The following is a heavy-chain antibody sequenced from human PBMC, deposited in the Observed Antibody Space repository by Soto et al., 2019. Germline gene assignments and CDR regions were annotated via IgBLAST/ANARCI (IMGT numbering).Heavy chain of an antibody. CDR3: ASWSSSPREGNWFDP. CDR1: GGTFSSYA. V-gene: IGHV1-69*06. J-gene: IGHJ5*02. CDR2: IIPIFGTA. D-gene: IGHD6-6*01. Sequence: SVKVSCKASGGTFSSYAISWVRQAPGQGLEWMGGIIPIFGTANYAQKFQGRVTITADKSTSTAYMELSSLRSEDTAVYYCASWSSSPREGNWFDPWGQGTLVTVSS.